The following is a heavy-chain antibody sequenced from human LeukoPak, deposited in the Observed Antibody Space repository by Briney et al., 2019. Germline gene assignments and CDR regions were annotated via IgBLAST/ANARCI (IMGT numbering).Heavy chain of an antibody. CDR1: GYTFTGYF. CDR3: ARGDGFGGYDLISY. V-gene: IGHV1-2*02. J-gene: IGHJ4*02. D-gene: IGHD5-12*01. CDR2: INPNSGGT. Sequence: ASVKVSCKASGYTFTGYFMHWVRQAPGQGLEWMGRINPNSGGTNYAQKFQGRVTMTRDTSISTAYMELSRLRSDDTAVYYCARGDGFGGYDLISYWGQGTLVTVSS.